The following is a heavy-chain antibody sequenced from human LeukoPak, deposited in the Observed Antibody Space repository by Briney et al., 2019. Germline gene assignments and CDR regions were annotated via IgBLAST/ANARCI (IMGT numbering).Heavy chain of an antibody. CDR1: GFIFSHYW. V-gene: IGHV3-7*01. Sequence: GGSLRLSCAASGFIFSHYWMTWVRQAPGKGLEWVANIKTDGSLTYYVDSVKGRFTISRDNAKNSLYLQMNSLRAEDTAVYYCARDLNWETYWGQGTLVSVSS. J-gene: IGHJ4*02. D-gene: IGHD7-27*01. CDR2: IKTDGSLT. CDR3: ARDLNWETY.